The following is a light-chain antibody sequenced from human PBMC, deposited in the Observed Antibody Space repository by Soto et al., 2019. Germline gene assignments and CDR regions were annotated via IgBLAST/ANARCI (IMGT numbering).Light chain of an antibody. Sequence: QPVLTQSPSASASLGASVKLTCTLSSGHSSYAIAWHQQQPEKGPRYLMKLNSDGSHSKGDGIPDRFSGSSSGAERYLTISRLQSEDEADYYCQTWGTGDWVFGGGTKVTVL. V-gene: IGLV4-69*01. CDR3: QTWGTGDWV. J-gene: IGLJ3*02. CDR1: SGHSSYA. CDR2: LNSDGSH.